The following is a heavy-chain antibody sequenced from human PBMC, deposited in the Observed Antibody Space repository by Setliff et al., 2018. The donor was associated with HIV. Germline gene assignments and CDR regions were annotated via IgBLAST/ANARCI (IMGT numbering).Heavy chain of an antibody. Sequence: GESLKISCKGSGYSFTSYYISWVRQMPGKGLEWMGKIDPSDSYTDYSPSFQGHVTISADKSISTAYLQWSSLKASDSAMYYCARHGGYYDSSGYANYWGQGTLVTVSS. J-gene: IGHJ4*02. CDR1: GYSFTSYY. D-gene: IGHD3-22*01. V-gene: IGHV5-10-1*01. CDR3: ARHGGYYDSSGYANY. CDR2: IDPSDSYT.